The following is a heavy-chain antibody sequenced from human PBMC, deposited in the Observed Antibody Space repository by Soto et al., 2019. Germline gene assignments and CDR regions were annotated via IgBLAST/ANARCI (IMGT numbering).Heavy chain of an antibody. CDR2: SFYSGTT. D-gene: IGHD2-2*01. CDR1: GGSVSSDDYY. V-gene: IGHV4-30-4*01. J-gene: IGHJ4*02. Sequence: QVQLQESGPRLVKPSQTLSLTCTVSGGSVSSDDYYWNWIRQPPGEGLEWIGYSFYSGTTYYNPALMGCVPISVDMSNNPIYLAFSSGSDADTVVYSCLTAVTVFPPTGHHSAAGHFDSGGQGVLVLVS. CDR3: LTAVTVFPPTGHHSAAGHFDS.